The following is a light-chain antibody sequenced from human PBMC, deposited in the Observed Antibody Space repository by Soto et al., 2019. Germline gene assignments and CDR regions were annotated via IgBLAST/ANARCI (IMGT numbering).Light chain of an antibody. CDR3: QQYDRSSWT. Sequence: EIVLTQSPGTLSLSPGARATLSCRASQSVRTYLAWYQQKPGQAPRLLIYGASTRATGIPDRFSGSGSGTDFTLSISRLEPGDFAVYYCQQYDRSSWTFGQGTRVEIK. CDR1: QSVRTY. CDR2: GAS. J-gene: IGKJ1*01. V-gene: IGKV3-20*01.